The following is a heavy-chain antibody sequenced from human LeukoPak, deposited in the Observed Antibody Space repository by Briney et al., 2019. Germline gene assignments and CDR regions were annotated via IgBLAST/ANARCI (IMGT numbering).Heavy chain of an antibody. CDR2: ISSDGDT. V-gene: IGHV3-53*01. D-gene: IGHD5-24*01. Sequence: GGSLRLSCTASEFTVSRNYMLWVRQAPGKGLEWVSLISSDGDTHYADSVKGRFTISRDTSKNTVSLQMNSLRVEDTAMYYCTRDQMNYWGQGTLVTVSS. CDR1: EFTVSRNY. CDR3: TRDQMNY. J-gene: IGHJ4*02.